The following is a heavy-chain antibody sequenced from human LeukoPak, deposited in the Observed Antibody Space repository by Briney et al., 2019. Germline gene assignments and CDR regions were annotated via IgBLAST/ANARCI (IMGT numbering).Heavy chain of an antibody. CDR1: GFTFSSYW. Sequence: GGSLRLSCAASGFTFSSYWMSWVRQAPGKGLEWVANIKQDGSEKYYVDSVKGRFTISRDNAKNSLYLQMNSLRAEDTAVYYCARDGSPQLAHNWFDPWGQGTLVTVSS. J-gene: IGHJ5*02. CDR3: ARDGSPQLAHNWFDP. D-gene: IGHD2-2*01. CDR2: IKQDGSEK. V-gene: IGHV3-7*01.